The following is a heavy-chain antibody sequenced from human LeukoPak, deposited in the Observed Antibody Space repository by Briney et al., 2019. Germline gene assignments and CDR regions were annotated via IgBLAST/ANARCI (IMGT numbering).Heavy chain of an antibody. V-gene: IGHV1-18*01. J-gene: IGHJ4*02. D-gene: IGHD1-26*01. Sequence: ASVKVSCKTSGYTFTSHGISWVRQAPGQGLEWMGWISVYNGNTNYAQKLQDRVTMTTDTSTSTAYMELRSLGSDDTAVYYCARGGVGATEFDYWGQGTLVTVSS. CDR2: ISVYNGNT. CDR1: GYTFTSHG. CDR3: ARGGVGATEFDY.